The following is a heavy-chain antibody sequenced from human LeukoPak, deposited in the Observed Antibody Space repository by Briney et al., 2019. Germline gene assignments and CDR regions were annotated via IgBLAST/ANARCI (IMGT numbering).Heavy chain of an antibody. CDR2: IIPIFGTA. Sequence: GASVKVSCKASGGTFSSYAISWVRQAPGQGLEWMGGIIPIFGTANYAQKFQGRVTITADESTSTAYMELSSLRSEDTAVYYCARGAPSSGYYYGAFDYWGQGTLVTVSS. CDR1: GGTFSSYA. D-gene: IGHD3-22*01. J-gene: IGHJ4*02. V-gene: IGHV1-69*01. CDR3: ARGAPSSGYYYGAFDY.